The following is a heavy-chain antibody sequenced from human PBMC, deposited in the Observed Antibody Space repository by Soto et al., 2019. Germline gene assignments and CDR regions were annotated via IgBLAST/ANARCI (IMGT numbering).Heavy chain of an antibody. J-gene: IGHJ6*02. Sequence: QVQLVQSGAEVKKPGSSVKVSCKASGGTFSSYAISWVRQAPGQGLEWMGGIIPIFGTANYAQKFQGRVTITAXXXTXPAYMELSSLRSEDTAVYYCARQFEVISYYYYGMDVWGQGTTVTVSS. D-gene: IGHD3-16*02. V-gene: IGHV1-69*12. CDR2: IIPIFGTA. CDR1: GGTFSSYA. CDR3: ARQFEVISYYYYGMDV.